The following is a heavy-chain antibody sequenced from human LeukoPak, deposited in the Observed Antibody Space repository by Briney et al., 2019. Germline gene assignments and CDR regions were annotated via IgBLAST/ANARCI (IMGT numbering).Heavy chain of an antibody. V-gene: IGHV1-2*02. CDR1: GYTFTGYY. J-gene: IGHJ3*02. Sequence: ASVKVSCKASGYTFTGYYMHWVRQAPGQGLEWMGWINPNSGGTNYVQKFQGRVTMTTDTSTSTAYMELRSLRSDDTAVYYCARGSWFDAFDIWGQGTMVTVSS. CDR3: ARGSWFDAFDI. D-gene: IGHD6-13*01. CDR2: INPNSGGT.